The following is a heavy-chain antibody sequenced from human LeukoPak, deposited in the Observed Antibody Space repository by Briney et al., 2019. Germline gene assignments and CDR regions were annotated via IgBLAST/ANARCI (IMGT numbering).Heavy chain of an antibody. CDR2: ISPYNGNT. CDR3: AGEELYYDFWSGYYTDYYYYMDV. D-gene: IGHD3-3*01. Sequence: APVKVSSKASGYTFTTYGITGVRHAPGQGLEWLGWISPYNGNTNYAQKLQGRVTMTTDTSTSTAYMELRSLRSDDTAVYYCAGEELYYDFWSGYYTDYYYYMDVWGKGTTVTVSS. J-gene: IGHJ6*03. V-gene: IGHV1-18*01. CDR1: GYTFTTYG.